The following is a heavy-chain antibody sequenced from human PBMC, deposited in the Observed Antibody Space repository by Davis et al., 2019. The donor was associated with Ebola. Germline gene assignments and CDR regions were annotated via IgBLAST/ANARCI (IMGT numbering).Heavy chain of an antibody. V-gene: IGHV3-49*02. D-gene: IGHD3-16*01. CDR1: GFPFTTYT. CDR2: TRSKAYGGKS. J-gene: IGHJ6*02. CDR3: SRDLKHRPPSYYDGMDV. Sequence: GESLKISCAASGFPFTTYTMNWVRQAPGKGLEWVGFTRSKAYGGKSAYAASVEGRFTISRDDSKSIAFLQMDGLKIEDTAVYYCSRDLKHRPPSYYDGMDVWGQGTTVTVSS.